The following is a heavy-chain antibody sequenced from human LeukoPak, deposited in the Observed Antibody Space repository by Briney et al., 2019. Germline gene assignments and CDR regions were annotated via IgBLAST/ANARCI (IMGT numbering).Heavy chain of an antibody. J-gene: IGHJ3*02. Sequence: ASVKVSCKASGGTFSSYAISWVRQAPGQGLEWMGWINPNSGGTNYAQKFQGWVTMTRDTSISTAYMELSRLRSDDTAVYYCARGGRGTTGAFDIWGQGTMVTVSS. D-gene: IGHD1-1*01. V-gene: IGHV1-2*04. CDR3: ARGGRGTTGAFDI. CDR2: INPNSGGT. CDR1: GGTFSSYA.